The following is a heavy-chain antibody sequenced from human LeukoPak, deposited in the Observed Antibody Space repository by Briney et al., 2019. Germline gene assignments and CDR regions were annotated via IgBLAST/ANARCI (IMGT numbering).Heavy chain of an antibody. V-gene: IGHV4-59*12. J-gene: IGHJ1*01. CDR3: ARGRFTIAAAGRRSEYFQH. CDR2: IYYNGIT. Sequence: SETLSLTCSVSGVSISSYYWSWIRQPPGRGLEWIGYIYYNGITDYNPSLKSRVTISVDTSKNQFSLKLSSVTAADTAVYYCARGRFTIAAAGRRSEYFQHWGQGTLVTVSS. D-gene: IGHD6-13*01. CDR1: GVSISSYY.